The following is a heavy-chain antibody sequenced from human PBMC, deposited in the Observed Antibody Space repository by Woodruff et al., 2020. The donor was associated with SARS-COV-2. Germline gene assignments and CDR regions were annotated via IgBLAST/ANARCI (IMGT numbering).Heavy chain of an antibody. Sequence: GLEWVAYIKHNGIINYNPSLKSRVTLSLDTTKNHFSLRLTSVTAADTAKYYCARSAVDGTTALMYWGQGTLVTVSS. D-gene: IGHD1-1*01. CDR2: IKHNGII. CDR3: ARSAVDGTTALMY. V-gene: IGHV4-34*01. J-gene: IGHJ4*02.